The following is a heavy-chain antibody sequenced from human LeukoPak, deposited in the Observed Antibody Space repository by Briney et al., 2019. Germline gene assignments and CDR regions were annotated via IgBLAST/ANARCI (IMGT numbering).Heavy chain of an antibody. CDR3: ARHWTTRTNWFDP. Sequence: SSETLSLTCTVSGGSISNSYYWGWFRQPPGKGLEWIGTIFYSGTTYYNPSLKSRVTMSVDTSKNQFSLKLTSVTAADTAVYYCARHWTTRTNWFDPWGQGTLVTVSS. V-gene: IGHV4-39*01. J-gene: IGHJ5*02. CDR1: GGSISNSYY. CDR2: IFYSGTT. D-gene: IGHD3/OR15-3a*01.